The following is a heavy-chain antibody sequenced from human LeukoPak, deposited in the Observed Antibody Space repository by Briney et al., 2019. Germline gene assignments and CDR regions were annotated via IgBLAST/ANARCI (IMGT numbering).Heavy chain of an antibody. D-gene: IGHD1-26*01. J-gene: IGHJ4*02. CDR2: IRYDGSSK. CDR3: VREAAATLFDY. Sequence: GGSLRLSCAASGFTFSSYEMNWVRQAPGKGLEWVAFIRYDGSSKYYADSVKGRFSISRDNTQNSLSLQMSSLKAEDTAVYYCVREAAATLFDYWGQGTLVTVSS. CDR1: GFTFSSYE. V-gene: IGHV3-30*02.